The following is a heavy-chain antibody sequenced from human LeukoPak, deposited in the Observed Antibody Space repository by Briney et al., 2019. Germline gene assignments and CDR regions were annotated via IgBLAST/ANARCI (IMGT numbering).Heavy chain of an antibody. Sequence: GASLRLSCAASVFTFSSYAMSWVRQAPGKGLEWVSAISGSGGSTYYADSVKGRFTISRDNSKNTLYLQMNSLRAEDTAVYYCAKSGWYSYYGMDVWGQGTTVTVSS. V-gene: IGHV3-23*01. CDR2: ISGSGGST. CDR1: VFTFSSYA. D-gene: IGHD6-19*01. J-gene: IGHJ6*02. CDR3: AKSGWYSYYGMDV.